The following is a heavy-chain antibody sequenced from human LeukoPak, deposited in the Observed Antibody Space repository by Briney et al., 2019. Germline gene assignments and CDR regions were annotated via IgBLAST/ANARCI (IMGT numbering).Heavy chain of an antibody. D-gene: IGHD3-22*01. J-gene: IGHJ4*02. V-gene: IGHV4-59*01. CDR2: IYYSGST. Sequence: ASETLSLTCTVSGGSISSYYWSWIRQPPGKGLEWIGYIYYSGSTNYNPSLKSRVTISVDTSKNQFSLKLSSVTAADTAVYYCAREANYYDSSGYPQSTYYFDYWGQGTLVTVSS. CDR1: GGSISSYY. CDR3: AREANYYDSSGYPQSTYYFDY.